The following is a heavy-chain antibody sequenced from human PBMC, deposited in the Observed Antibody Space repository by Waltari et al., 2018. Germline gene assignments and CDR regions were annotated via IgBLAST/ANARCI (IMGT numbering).Heavy chain of an antibody. Sequence: EVQLVESGGGLVQPGGSLRLSCAASGFTFSSYAMSWVRQAPGKGLEWVPAISGSGGSTYYADSVKGRFTISRDNSKNTLYLQMNSLRADDTAVYYCAKDIFDYYDSSGYFPPFDYWGQGTLVTVSS. D-gene: IGHD3-22*01. J-gene: IGHJ4*02. CDR1: GFTFSSYA. V-gene: IGHV3-23*04. CDR2: ISGSGGST. CDR3: AKDIFDYYDSSGYFPPFDY.